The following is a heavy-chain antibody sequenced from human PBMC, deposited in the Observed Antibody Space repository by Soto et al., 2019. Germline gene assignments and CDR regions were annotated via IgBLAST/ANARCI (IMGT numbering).Heavy chain of an antibody. Sequence: GASVEVCWEACGDAFTNYARHWVRQAPGQRLEWMGWINAGNGNTKYSQKFQGRVTITRDTSASTAYMELSSLRSDDTAVYYCARVFLDNWFDPWGQGTLVTVSS. V-gene: IGHV1-3*01. CDR1: GDAFTNYA. CDR2: INAGNGNT. CDR3: ARVFLDNWFDP. J-gene: IGHJ5*02.